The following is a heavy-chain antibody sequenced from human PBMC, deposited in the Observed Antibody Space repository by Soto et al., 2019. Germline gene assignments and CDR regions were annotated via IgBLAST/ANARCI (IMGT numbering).Heavy chain of an antibody. CDR2: IYSGGST. D-gene: IGHD3-16*01. CDR1: GFTVSTKY. Sequence: GGSLRISFAACGFTVSTKYMGWVRQAPGKGLEWVSVIYSGGSTFYADSVRGRFTISRDNSKNTVNLQMNSLRAEDTAVYYCARDPWAADYWGQGTLVTVSS. CDR3: ARDPWAADY. J-gene: IGHJ4*02. V-gene: IGHV3-66*01.